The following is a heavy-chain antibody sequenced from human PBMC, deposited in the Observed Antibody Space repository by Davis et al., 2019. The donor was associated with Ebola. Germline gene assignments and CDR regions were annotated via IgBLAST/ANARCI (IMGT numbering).Heavy chain of an antibody. V-gene: IGHV3-23*01. CDR1: GFTFSSYA. J-gene: IGHJ1*01. Sequence: PGGSLRLSCAASGFTFSSYAMSWVRQAPGKGLEWVSRISAIGGDTYYADSVKGRFTISRDNSKNTLNLQMNSLRAEDTAIHYCAKLDYNDSYFQDWGQGTLVTVSS. CDR3: AKLDYNDSYFQD. D-gene: IGHD4-17*01. CDR2: ISAIGGDT.